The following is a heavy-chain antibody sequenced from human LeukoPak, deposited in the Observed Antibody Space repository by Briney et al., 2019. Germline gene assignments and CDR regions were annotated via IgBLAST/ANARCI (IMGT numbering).Heavy chain of an antibody. V-gene: IGHV1-18*01. CDR3: ARNLHHYGDLDY. D-gene: IGHD4-17*01. Sequence: ASVKVSCKASGYTFTSYGISWVRQAPGQGLEWMGWISAYNGNTNYAQKLQGRVTMATDTSTSTAYMELRSLRSDDTAVYYCARNLHHYGDLDYWGQGTLVTVSS. J-gene: IGHJ4*02. CDR2: ISAYNGNT. CDR1: GYTFTSYG.